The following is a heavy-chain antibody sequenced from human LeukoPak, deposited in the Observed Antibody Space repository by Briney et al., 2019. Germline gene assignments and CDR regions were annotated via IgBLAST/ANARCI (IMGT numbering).Heavy chain of an antibody. CDR1: GFTSSSYW. D-gene: IGHD3-16*01. J-gene: IGHJ6*02. V-gene: IGHV3-7*03. CDR2: INHNGNVN. CDR3: ARGGGLDV. Sequence: GGSLRLSCAASGFTSSSYWMNWARQAPGKGLEWVASINHNGNVNYYVDSVKGRFTISRDNAKNSLYLQMSNLRAEDTAVYFCARGGGLDVWGQGATVTVSS.